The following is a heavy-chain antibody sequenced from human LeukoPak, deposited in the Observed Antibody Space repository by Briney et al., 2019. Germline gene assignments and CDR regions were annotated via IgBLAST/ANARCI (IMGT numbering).Heavy chain of an antibody. CDR3: ARVRYDSSGYYSIFDY. J-gene: IGHJ4*02. CDR1: GFTVSNNY. D-gene: IGHD3-22*01. CDR2: IYSGGST. Sequence: GGSLRLSCAASGFTVSNNYMSWVRQVPGKGLEWVSVIYSGGSTYYIDSVKGRFTISRDNSKNTLYLQMNSLRVEDTAVYYCARVRYDSSGYYSIFDYWGQGTLVAVPS. V-gene: IGHV3-53*01.